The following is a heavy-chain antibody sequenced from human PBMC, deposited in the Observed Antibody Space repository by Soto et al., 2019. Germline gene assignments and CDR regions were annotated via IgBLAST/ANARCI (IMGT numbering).Heavy chain of an antibody. CDR1: GYTFTSYG. D-gene: IGHD3-10*01. CDR3: ASYYYGSGSYTSYGMDV. CDR2: ISAYNGNT. V-gene: IGHV1-18*01. Sequence: GESLKISCKASGYTFTSYGISWVRQAPGQGLEWMGWISAYNGNTNYAQKLQGRVTMTTDTSTSTAYMELRSLRSDDTAVYYCASYYYGSGSYTSYGMDVWGQGTTVTVSS. J-gene: IGHJ6*02.